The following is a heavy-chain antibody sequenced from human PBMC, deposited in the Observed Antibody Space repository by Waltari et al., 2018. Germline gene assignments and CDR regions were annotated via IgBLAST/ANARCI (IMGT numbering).Heavy chain of an antibody. CDR2: ISYNGAT. J-gene: IGHJ3*01. D-gene: IGHD5-12*01. V-gene: IGHV4-39*01. CDR3: ATYIGASVGTAAFDV. Sequence: KPSETLALTCSVSGGSITTNRHYWGWIRQPPGQGLEWIGTISYNGATYSSPSLRGRLTLSRDTTMNQLSLKLGSVTAADTAVYYCATYIGASVGTAAFDVWGQGTMVTVSS. CDR1: GGSITTNRHY.